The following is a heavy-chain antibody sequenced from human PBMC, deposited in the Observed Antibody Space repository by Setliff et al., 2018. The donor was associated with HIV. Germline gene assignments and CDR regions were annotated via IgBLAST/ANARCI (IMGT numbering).Heavy chain of an antibody. D-gene: IGHD7-27*01. V-gene: IGHV1-2*02. CDR3: ARQLSNSFDS. Sequence: ASVKVSCKASGYSFTDYFMHWVRQAPGQGLEWMGWISPNNGDKNIPQSFQGRVTMTRDTSINTAYVELSGLRSDDTAMYYCARQLSNSFDSWGQGTLVTVSS. CDR1: GYSFTDYF. J-gene: IGHJ4*02. CDR2: ISPNNGDK.